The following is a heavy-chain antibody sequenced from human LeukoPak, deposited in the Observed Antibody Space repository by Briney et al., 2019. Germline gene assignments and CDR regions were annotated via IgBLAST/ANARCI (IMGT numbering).Heavy chain of an antibody. V-gene: IGHV3-74*01. Sequence: GGSLRLSCAASGFTFSSYWMHWVRQAPGKGLVWVSRINSDGSTTNYADSVKGRFTISRDNAKNSLYLQMNSLRAEDTAVYYCARVRYYYDSSGYPDYWGQGTLVTVSS. CDR1: GFTFSSYW. J-gene: IGHJ4*02. CDR2: INSDGSTT. CDR3: ARVRYYYDSSGYPDY. D-gene: IGHD3-22*01.